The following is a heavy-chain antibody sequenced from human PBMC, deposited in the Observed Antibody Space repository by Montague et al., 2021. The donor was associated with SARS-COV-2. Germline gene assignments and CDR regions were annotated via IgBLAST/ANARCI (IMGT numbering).Heavy chain of an antibody. CDR3: AREDFWSGYQAPVVVY. V-gene: IGHV3-11*06. CDR1: GFTFSDYY. Sequence: SLRLSCAASGFTFSDYYMSWIRQAPGKGLEWVAYISSSSSYTNYADSVKGRFTISRDNAKNSLYLQMNSLRAEDTAVYYCAREDFWSGYQAPVVVYWGQGTLVPVSS. CDR2: ISSSSSYT. J-gene: IGHJ4*02. D-gene: IGHD3-3*01.